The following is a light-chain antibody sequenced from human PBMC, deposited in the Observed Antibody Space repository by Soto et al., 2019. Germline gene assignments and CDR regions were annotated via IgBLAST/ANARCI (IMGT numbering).Light chain of an antibody. V-gene: IGKV3-20*01. J-gene: IGKJ1*01. CDR3: QQYGISPT. CDR2: DVS. CDR1: HSVSSNY. Sequence: EIVLTQSPGTLSLSPGERATLSCRSSHSVSSNYLAWYQQKPGQAPRFLIYDVSSRATGIPDRFSGSGSGTDFTLTISRLEPVDFAVYYCQQYGISPTFGQGTKVEIK.